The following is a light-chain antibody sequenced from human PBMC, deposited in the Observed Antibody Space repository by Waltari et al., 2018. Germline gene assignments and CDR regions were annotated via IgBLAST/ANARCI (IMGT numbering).Light chain of an antibody. CDR2: GAS. CDR3: QHYVRLPVT. J-gene: IGKJ1*01. V-gene: IGKV3-20*01. Sequence: EIVLTQSPGTLSLSPGERATLSCRARQSVGRSLAWYQQKPGQAPRLLIYGASIRATGIPDRFSGGGSGTDFSLTISRLEPEDFAAYHCQHYVRLPVTFGQGTKVEIK. CDR1: QSVGRS.